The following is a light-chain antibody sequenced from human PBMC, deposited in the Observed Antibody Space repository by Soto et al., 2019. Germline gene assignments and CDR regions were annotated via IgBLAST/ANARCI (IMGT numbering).Light chain of an antibody. CDR2: DAS. CDR1: QTVSSSF. V-gene: IGKV3-20*01. Sequence: EVVLTQSPGTLSLSPGERATLSCRTSQTVSSSFLAWYQQKPGQAPRLLMFDASNRATGIPDRFSGSGSGTDFTLTINRLEPEDFAVYYCEQYDKSITFGGGTKVDIK. J-gene: IGKJ4*01. CDR3: EQYDKSIT.